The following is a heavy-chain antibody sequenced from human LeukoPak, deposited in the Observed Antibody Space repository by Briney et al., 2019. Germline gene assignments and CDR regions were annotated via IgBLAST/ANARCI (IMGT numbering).Heavy chain of an antibody. CDR1: GYTFTSYG. J-gene: IGHJ4*02. CDR2: ISAYNGNT. D-gene: IGHD1-1*01. Sequence: VASVTVSCKASGYTFTSYGISWVRQAPGQGLEWMGWISAYNGNTNYAQKLQGRVTMATDTSTSTAYMELRSLRSDDTAVYYCASTNWNQDYWGQGTLVTVSS. CDR3: ASTNWNQDY. V-gene: IGHV1-18*01.